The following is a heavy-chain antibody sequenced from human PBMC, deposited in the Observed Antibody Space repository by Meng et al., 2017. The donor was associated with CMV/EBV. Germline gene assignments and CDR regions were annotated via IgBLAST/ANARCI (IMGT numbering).Heavy chain of an antibody. CDR1: GFTLSSYG. J-gene: IGHJ4*02. CDR3: AKDPGLVITYFDY. Sequence: GGSLRLSCAAFGFTLSSYGMHWVHQAPGKGLEWVASIRYDGSNKYYADSVKGRFTISRDNSKNTLYLQMNSLRAEDTAVYYCAKDPGLVITYFDYWGQGTLVTVSS. V-gene: IGHV3-30*02. D-gene: IGHD3/OR15-3a*01. CDR2: IRYDGSNK.